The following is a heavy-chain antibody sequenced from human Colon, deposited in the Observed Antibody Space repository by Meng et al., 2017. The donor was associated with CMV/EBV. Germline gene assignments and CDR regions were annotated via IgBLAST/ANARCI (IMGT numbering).Heavy chain of an antibody. CDR2: MYTGGST. V-gene: IGHV3-66*02. CDR3: ARAVGPTSDAFDV. J-gene: IGHJ3*01. D-gene: IGHD1-26*01. Sequence: GGSLRLSCAVSGFSLSSNYKSWIRQAPGKGLEWVSLMYTGGSTYYADSVKGRFTISRDSSQNMLFLQMNTLGTEDTAVYYCARAVGPTSDAFDVWGQGTMVTVSS. CDR1: GFSLSSNY.